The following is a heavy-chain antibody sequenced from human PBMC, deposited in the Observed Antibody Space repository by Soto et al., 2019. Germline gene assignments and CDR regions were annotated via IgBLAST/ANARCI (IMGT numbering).Heavy chain of an antibody. D-gene: IGHD5-12*01. CDR3: ARDVPSPRDIVAPFDY. J-gene: IGHJ4*02. Sequence: VQLVESGGGLVQPGGSLRLSCAASGFTFSSYEMNWVRQAPGKGLEWVSYISSSGSTIYYADSVKGRFTISRDNAKNSLYLQMNSLRAEDTAVYYCARDVPSPRDIVAPFDYWGQGTLVTVSS. CDR1: GFTFSSYE. V-gene: IGHV3-48*03. CDR2: ISSSGSTI.